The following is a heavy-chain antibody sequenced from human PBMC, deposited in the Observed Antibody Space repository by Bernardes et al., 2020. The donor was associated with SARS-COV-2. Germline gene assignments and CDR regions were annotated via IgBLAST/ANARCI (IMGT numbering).Heavy chain of an antibody. CDR2: ISAYNGNT. J-gene: IGHJ6*02. D-gene: IGHD1-26*01. CDR3: ARMSVVGAFWYYYYGMDV. CDR1: GYTFTSYG. Sequence: ASVKVSCKASGYTFTSYGISWVRQAPGQGLEWMGWISAYNGNTTYAQKLQGRVTMTTDTSTSTAYMELRSLRSDDTAVYYCARMSVVGAFWYYYYGMDVWGQGTTVTVS. V-gene: IGHV1-18*04.